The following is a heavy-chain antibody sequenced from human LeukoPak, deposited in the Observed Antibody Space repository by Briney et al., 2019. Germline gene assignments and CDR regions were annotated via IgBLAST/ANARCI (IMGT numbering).Heavy chain of an antibody. Sequence: ASVKVSCTASGYTLTSYNMHWVRQAPGQGLEWMGIINPSGGSTSYAQRFQGRITVSRDTSTSTVYMELSSLTSEDTAAYYCARGASGGTGDWFDLWGQGTLVTVSS. CDR3: ARGASGGTGDWFDL. D-gene: IGHD3-10*01. J-gene: IGHJ5*02. V-gene: IGHV1-46*01. CDR1: GYTLTSYN. CDR2: INPSGGST.